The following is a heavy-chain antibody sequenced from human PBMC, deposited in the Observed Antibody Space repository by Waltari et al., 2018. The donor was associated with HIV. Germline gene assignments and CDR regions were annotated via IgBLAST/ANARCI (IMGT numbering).Heavy chain of an antibody. V-gene: IGHV1-18*01. J-gene: IGHJ4*02. D-gene: IGHD3-10*01. CDR1: GYPFTNHG. CDR2: VSAHTGET. Sequence: QVRLVQSGGEVKKPGASVKVSCKASGYPFTNHGISWVRKAPGQGLEWMAWVSAHTGETNYTQTLHGRISVTTDKSTTTAYWELRGLRSDDAATYYCARDSPFYYGSGTYRNLDYWGQGTLVTVSS. CDR3: ARDSPFYYGSGTYRNLDY.